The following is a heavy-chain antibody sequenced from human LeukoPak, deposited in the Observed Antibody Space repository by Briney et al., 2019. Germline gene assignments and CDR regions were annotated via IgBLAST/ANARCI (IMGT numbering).Heavy chain of an antibody. V-gene: IGHV3-21*01. J-gene: IGHJ4*02. D-gene: IGHD3-10*01. CDR2: ISSSSSYI. CDR1: GFTFSSYS. Sequence: GGSLRLSCAASGFTFSSYSMNWVRRAPGKGLEWVSSISSSSSYIYYADSVKGRFTISRDNAKNSLYLQMNSLRAEDTAVYYCARDLVYLRFGETPDYWGQGTLVTVSS. CDR3: ARDLVYLRFGETPDY.